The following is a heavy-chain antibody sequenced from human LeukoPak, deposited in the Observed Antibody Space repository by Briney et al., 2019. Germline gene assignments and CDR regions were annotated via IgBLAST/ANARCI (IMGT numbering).Heavy chain of an antibody. CDR3: ARAADVDTAMVEVDY. V-gene: IGHV1-2*02. CDR2: INPNSGGT. Sequence: ASVKVSCKASGYTFTGYYMHWVRQAPGQGLEWMGWINPNSGGTNYAQKFQGRVTMTRDMSISTAYMELSRLRSDDTAVYYCARAADVDTAMVEVDYWGQGTLVTVSS. J-gene: IGHJ4*02. CDR1: GYTFTGYY. D-gene: IGHD5-18*01.